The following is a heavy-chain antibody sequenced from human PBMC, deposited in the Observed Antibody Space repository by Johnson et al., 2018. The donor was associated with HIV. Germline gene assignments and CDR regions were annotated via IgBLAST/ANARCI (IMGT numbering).Heavy chain of an antibody. V-gene: IGHV3-9*01. J-gene: IGHJ3*02. CDR1: GFTFDDYA. Sequence: LVESGGGLVQPGRSLRLSCAASGFTFDDYAMHWVRQAPGKGLEWVSGISWNSGSICYADSVKGRFTISRDNAKNSLYLQMNSLRAEGTALYYCAKANRAMTKGGFGAFDIWGQGTMVTVSS. CDR3: AKANRAMTKGGFGAFDI. CDR2: ISWNSGSI. D-gene: IGHD3-16*01.